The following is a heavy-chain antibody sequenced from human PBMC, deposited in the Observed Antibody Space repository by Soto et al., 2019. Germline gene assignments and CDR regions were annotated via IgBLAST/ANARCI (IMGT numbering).Heavy chain of an antibody. V-gene: IGHV4-4*02. CDR2: IYHSGST. Sequence: QVQLQESGPGLVKPSGTLSLTCAVSGGSISSSNWWSWVRQPPGKGLEWIGEIYHSGSTNYNPSLKNRDTISVEKSKNQFSLKRSSGTAADTAVYYCARAVVAAELSYGMDVWGQGTTVTVSS. CDR1: GGSISSSNW. CDR3: ARAVVAAELSYGMDV. J-gene: IGHJ6*02. D-gene: IGHD2-15*01.